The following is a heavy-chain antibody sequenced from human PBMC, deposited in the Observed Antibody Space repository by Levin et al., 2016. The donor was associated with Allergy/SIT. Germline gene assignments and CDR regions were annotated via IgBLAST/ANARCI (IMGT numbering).Heavy chain of an antibody. V-gene: IGHV1-2*02. Sequence: ASVKVSCKASGYTFTGYYMHWVRQAPGQGLEWMGWINPNSGGTNYAQKFQGRVTMTRDTSISTAYMELSRLRSDDTAVYYCARLVGGYYDSRASRTFDYWGQGTLVTVSS. D-gene: IGHD3-22*01. CDR2: INPNSGGT. J-gene: IGHJ4*02. CDR3: ARLVGGYYDSRASRTFDY. CDR1: GYTFTGYY.